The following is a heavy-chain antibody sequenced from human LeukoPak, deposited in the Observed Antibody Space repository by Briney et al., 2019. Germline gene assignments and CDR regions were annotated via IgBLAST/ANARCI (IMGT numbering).Heavy chain of an antibody. V-gene: IGHV1-2*02. CDR1: GYTFTGYY. Sequence: ASVKVSCKASGYTFTGYYMHWVRQAPGQGLEWMGWINPNSGGTNYAQKFQGRVTMTRDTSISTAYMELSRLRSDDTAVYYCARGPNTYYDFWGGYYRRGAFDYWGQGTLVTVSS. CDR3: ARGPNTYYDFWGGYYRRGAFDY. J-gene: IGHJ4*02. D-gene: IGHD3-3*01. CDR2: INPNSGGT.